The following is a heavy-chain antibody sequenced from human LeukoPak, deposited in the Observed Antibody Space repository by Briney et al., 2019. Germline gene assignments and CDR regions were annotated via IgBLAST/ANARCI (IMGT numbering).Heavy chain of an antibody. D-gene: IGHD6-13*01. Sequence: GGSVTLPCAAPGFHFRSYRMHWVRQAPGKGLEWVAFIRYDGSNKYYADSVKARFTISRHNYKNTLYLQMNSLRAEDTVVYYCARGIAATNYMDVWGKGTTVTVSS. V-gene: IGHV3-30*02. CDR1: GFHFRSYR. CDR3: ARGIAATNYMDV. CDR2: IRYDGSNK. J-gene: IGHJ6*03.